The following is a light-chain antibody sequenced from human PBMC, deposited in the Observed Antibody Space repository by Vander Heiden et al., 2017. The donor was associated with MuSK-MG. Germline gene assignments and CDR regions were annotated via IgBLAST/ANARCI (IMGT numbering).Light chain of an antibody. CDR3: CSYAGSSTVV. CDR2: DVS. Sequence: QSAVTQPSSVSGSPGQSITSSSTGTSSDVGSYNLVSWYQQHPGKAPKVMIYDVSKRPSGVSNRFSGSKSGNTASLTISGLQAEDEADYYCCSYAGSSTVVFGGGTKLTVL. J-gene: IGLJ2*01. V-gene: IGLV2-23*02. CDR1: SSDVGSYNL.